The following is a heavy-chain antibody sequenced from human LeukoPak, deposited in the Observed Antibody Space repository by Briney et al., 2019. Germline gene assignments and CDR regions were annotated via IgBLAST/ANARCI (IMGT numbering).Heavy chain of an antibody. Sequence: ASVKVSCKASGYTFTGYYMHWVRQAPGQGLEWMGWINTNSGGTNYAQKFQGRVTMTRDTSISTAYMELSRLRSDDTAVYYCARGLRGGNGAFDIWGQGTMVTVSS. D-gene: IGHD4-23*01. CDR1: GYTFTGYY. CDR3: ARGLRGGNGAFDI. J-gene: IGHJ3*02. CDR2: INTNSGGT. V-gene: IGHV1-2*02.